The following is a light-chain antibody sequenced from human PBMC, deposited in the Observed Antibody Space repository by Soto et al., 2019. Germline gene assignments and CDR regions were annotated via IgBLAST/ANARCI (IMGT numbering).Light chain of an antibody. Sequence: EIVMTQSPATLSVSPGERAALSCRASQSISTNLAWYQQKPGQAPRLLIYGASSRPTGLPARFSGSGSGTEFTLVISSLQSEDFVVYYCQQYNDWPPKFTFGPGTKVDIK. V-gene: IGKV3-15*01. CDR2: GAS. J-gene: IGKJ3*01. CDR1: QSISTN. CDR3: QQYNDWPPKFT.